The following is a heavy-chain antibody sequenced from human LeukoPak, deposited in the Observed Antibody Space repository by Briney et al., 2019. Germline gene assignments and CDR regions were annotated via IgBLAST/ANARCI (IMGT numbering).Heavy chain of an antibody. CDR1: GFTFSSYA. V-gene: IGHV3-30*01. CDR3: ARNHGGNRHYYYYYYMDV. Sequence: GGSLRLSCAASGFTFSSYAMHWVRQAPGKGLEWVTVISYDGSNKYYADSVKGRFTISRDNSKNTLYLQMNSLRAEDTAVYYCARNHGGNRHYYYYYYMDVWGQGTTVTVSS. D-gene: IGHD4-23*01. CDR2: ISYDGSNK. J-gene: IGHJ6*03.